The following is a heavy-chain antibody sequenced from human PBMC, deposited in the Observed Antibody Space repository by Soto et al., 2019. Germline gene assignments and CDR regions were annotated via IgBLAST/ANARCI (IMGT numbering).Heavy chain of an antibody. J-gene: IGHJ3*02. CDR3: ARGTPFVVVPAASPHDAFDI. D-gene: IGHD2-2*01. CDR2: ISSSSSYI. V-gene: IGHV3-21*01. CDR1: GFTFSSYS. Sequence: EVQLVESGGGLVKPGGSLRLSCAASGFTFSSYSMNWVRQAPGKGLEWVSSISSSSSYIYYADSVKGRFTISRDNAKNSLYLQMNSLRAEDTAVYYCARGTPFVVVPAASPHDAFDIWGQGTMVTVSS.